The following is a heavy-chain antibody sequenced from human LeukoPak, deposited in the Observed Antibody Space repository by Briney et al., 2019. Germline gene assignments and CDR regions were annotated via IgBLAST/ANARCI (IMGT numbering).Heavy chain of an antibody. CDR2: IYSGGST. Sequence: GGSLRLSCAASGFTFSNYAMSWVRQAPGKGLEWVSVIYSGGSTYYADSVKGRFTISRDNSKNTLYLQMNSLRAEDTAVYYCARARIAVAGTLQGHGAFDIWGQGTMVTVSS. D-gene: IGHD6-19*01. J-gene: IGHJ3*02. V-gene: IGHV3-53*01. CDR3: ARARIAVAGTLQGHGAFDI. CDR1: GFTFSNYA.